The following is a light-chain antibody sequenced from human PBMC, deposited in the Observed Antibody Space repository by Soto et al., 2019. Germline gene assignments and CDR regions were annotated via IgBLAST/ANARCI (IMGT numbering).Light chain of an antibody. J-gene: IGKJ1*01. Sequence: DIQMTQSPSTLSAFVGHSVAITCRASQTISNFLAWYQQKPGKAPKLLFYRASNLEGGVPSRFSGGGSGTEFTLTINSLQPDDSATYYCQQYKSYPWTFGQGTKVEIK. CDR3: QQYKSYPWT. CDR1: QTISNF. V-gene: IGKV1-5*03. CDR2: RAS.